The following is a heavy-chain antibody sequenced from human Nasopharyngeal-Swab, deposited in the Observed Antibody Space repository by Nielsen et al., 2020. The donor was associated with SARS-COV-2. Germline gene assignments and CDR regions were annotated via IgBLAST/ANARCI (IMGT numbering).Heavy chain of an antibody. Sequence: GESLKISCAASGFTFSSYAMHWVRQAPGKGLEWVAVISYDGSNKYYADSVKGRFTISRDNSKNTLYLQMNSLRAEDTAVYYCAKGLHLTSDYIHYASFDYWGQGTLVTVSS. CDR1: GFTFSSYA. D-gene: IGHD4-11*01. CDR2: ISYDGSNK. V-gene: IGHV3-30-3*01. CDR3: AKGLHLTSDYIHYASFDY. J-gene: IGHJ4*02.